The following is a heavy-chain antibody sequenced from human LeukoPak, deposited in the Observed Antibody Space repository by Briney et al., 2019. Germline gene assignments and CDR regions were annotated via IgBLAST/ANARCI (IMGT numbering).Heavy chain of an antibody. V-gene: IGHV3-30*04. CDR1: GFTFSSYA. CDR2: ISYDGGKK. D-gene: IGHD1-1*01. J-gene: IGHJ4*02. Sequence: PGGSLRLSCAASGFTFSSYAMHWVRQAPGKGLEWVAIISYDGGKKDYADSVKGRFTISRDNSKNTLYLQMNSLRAEDTAVYYCAKGVASSIWNAMDVWGQGTLVTVSS. CDR3: AKGVASSIWNAMDV.